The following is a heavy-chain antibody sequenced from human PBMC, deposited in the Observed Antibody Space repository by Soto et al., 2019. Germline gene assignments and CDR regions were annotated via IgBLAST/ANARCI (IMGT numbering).Heavy chain of an antibody. CDR3: ARDFQQLARGYYAYPMDV. D-gene: IGHD3-3*01. CDR1: GFTFNMFS. Sequence: GGSLRLSCAGRGFTFNMFSLNWVRQAPGKGLEWVSSISGDARTIHYSDSVKARFTISRDNPRNSLFLQMNSLRAEDTAIYYCARDFQQLARGYYAYPMDVWGRGTSVTVSS. CDR2: ISGDARTI. V-gene: IGHV3-21*04. J-gene: IGHJ6*02.